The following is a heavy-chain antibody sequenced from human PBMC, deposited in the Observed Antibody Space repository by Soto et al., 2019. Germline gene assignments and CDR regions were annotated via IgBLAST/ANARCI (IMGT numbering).Heavy chain of an antibody. D-gene: IGHD1-1*01. Sequence: QVQLVESGGGVVQPGRSLRLSCAASGFIFKHHAMHWVRRAAGKGLEWVAQIWYDGSHTYYTDSVKGRFTISRDNLKDMVYLQMDSLIAEDTAVYYCARDGQQLAPYAMDVWGQGTTVTVSS. J-gene: IGHJ6*02. CDR1: GFIFKHHA. CDR3: ARDGQQLAPYAMDV. V-gene: IGHV3-33*01. CDR2: IWYDGSHT.